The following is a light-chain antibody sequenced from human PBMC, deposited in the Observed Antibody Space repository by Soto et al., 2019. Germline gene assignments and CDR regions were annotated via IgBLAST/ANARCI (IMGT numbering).Light chain of an antibody. CDR1: SSDVGGYNY. Sequence: QSALTQPASVSGSPGQSITISCTGTSSDVGGYNYVSWYQQQSGKAPKLMIHEVSNRPSGVSNRFSGSKSGNTASLTISGLKTEDEADYYCQSYDSSSQGVFGGGTKLTVL. V-gene: IGLV2-14*01. CDR2: EVS. CDR3: QSYDSSSQGV. J-gene: IGLJ3*02.